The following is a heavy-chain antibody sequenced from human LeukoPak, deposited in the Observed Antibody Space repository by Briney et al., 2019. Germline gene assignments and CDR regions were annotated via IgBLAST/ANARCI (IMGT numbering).Heavy chain of an antibody. CDR3: AREVWGPEY. CDR2: IKHDGSEK. Sequence: PGGSLRLSCAASGFTFSTFWMSWVRQAPGKGLEWVANIKHDGSEKNYVDSVKGRFTISRDNTKNSVYLQMSSLRAEDTAVYYCAREVWGPEYWGQGTLVTVSS. D-gene: IGHD1-14*01. J-gene: IGHJ4*02. CDR1: GFTFSTFW. V-gene: IGHV3-7*01.